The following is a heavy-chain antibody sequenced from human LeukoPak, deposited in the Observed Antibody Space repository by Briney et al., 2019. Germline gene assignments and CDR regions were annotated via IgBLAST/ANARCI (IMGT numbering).Heavy chain of an antibody. D-gene: IGHD7-27*01. Sequence: SETLSLTCTVSGGSISSSSYYWGWIRQPPGKGLEWIGSIYYSGSIYYNPSLKSRVTISVDTSKNQFSLKLSSMTAADTAIYYCARGQLGIAGYNYYMDVWGKGTTVTVSS. CDR3: ARGQLGIAGYNYYMDV. CDR1: GGSISSSSYY. J-gene: IGHJ6*03. V-gene: IGHV4-39*07. CDR2: IYYSGSI.